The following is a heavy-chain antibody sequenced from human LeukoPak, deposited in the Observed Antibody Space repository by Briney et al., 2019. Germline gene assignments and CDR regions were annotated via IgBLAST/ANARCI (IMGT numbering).Heavy chain of an antibody. V-gene: IGHV1-3*01. CDR2: INPGNGDT. Sequence: ASVKVSCTGSGYTFTNYAIHWVRQAPGQSLEWLGWINPGNGDTKYSQDFQGRVTINTDTSAATAYVELNSLTSEDTAVYYCARDRWHCRVNCDSVYYFALDVWGQGTTVTVSS. CDR1: GYTFTNYA. J-gene: IGHJ6*02. CDR3: ARDRWHCRVNCDSVYYFALDV. D-gene: IGHD2-15*01.